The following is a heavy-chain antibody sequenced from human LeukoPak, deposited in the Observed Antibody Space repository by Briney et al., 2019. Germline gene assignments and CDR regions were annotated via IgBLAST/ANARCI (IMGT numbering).Heavy chain of an antibody. V-gene: IGHV3-21*01. J-gene: IGHJ4*02. Sequence: GGSLRLSCAASGFTFSSYSMNWVRQAPGKGLEWVSSISSSGSYIYYADSLKGRFTISRDNAKKPLYLQMNSLRAEDTAVYYCAGILEWAFDYWGQGTLVTVSS. CDR2: ISSSGSYI. CDR3: AGILEWAFDY. CDR1: GFTFSSYS. D-gene: IGHD3-3*01.